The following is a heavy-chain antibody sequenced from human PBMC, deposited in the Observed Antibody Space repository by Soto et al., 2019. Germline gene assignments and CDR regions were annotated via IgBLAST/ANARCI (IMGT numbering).Heavy chain of an antibody. Sequence: GGSLRLSCAASGFTFSSYGMHWVRQAPGKGLEWVAVIWYDGSNKYYADSVKGRFTISRDNSKNTLYLQMNSLRAEDTAVYYCARDSPLGRNLDYWGQGTLVTVSS. CDR1: GFTFSSYG. V-gene: IGHV3-33*01. CDR3: ARDSPLGRNLDY. J-gene: IGHJ4*02. D-gene: IGHD1-26*01. CDR2: IWYDGSNK.